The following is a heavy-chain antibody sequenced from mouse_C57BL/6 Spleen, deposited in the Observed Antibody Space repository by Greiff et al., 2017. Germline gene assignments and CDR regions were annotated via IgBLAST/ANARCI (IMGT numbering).Heavy chain of an antibody. CDR3: ARHYGSSDVRYFDV. J-gene: IGHJ1*03. Sequence: QVQLQQPGAELVMPGASVKLSCKASGYTFTSYWMHWVKQRPGQGLEWIGEIDPSDSYTNYNQKFKGKSTLTVDKSSSTAYMQLSSLTSEDSAVYYCARHYGSSDVRYFDVWGTGTTVTVAS. CDR2: IDPSDSYT. V-gene: IGHV1-69*01. D-gene: IGHD1-1*01. CDR1: GYTFTSYW.